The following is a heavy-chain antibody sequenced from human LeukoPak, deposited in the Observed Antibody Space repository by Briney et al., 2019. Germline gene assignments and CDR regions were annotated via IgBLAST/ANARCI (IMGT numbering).Heavy chain of an antibody. J-gene: IGHJ3*02. CDR1: GGSISSSSYY. V-gene: IGHV4-39*07. CDR3: ARDQTGGDAFDI. D-gene: IGHD3-9*01. Sequence: SETLSLTCTVSGGSISSSSYYWGWIRQPPGKGLEWIGSIYYRGFTYYNPSLKSRVTISVDTSQNQFSLKLTSVTAADTAVYYCARDQTGGDAFDIWGQGTMLTVSS. CDR2: IYYRGFT.